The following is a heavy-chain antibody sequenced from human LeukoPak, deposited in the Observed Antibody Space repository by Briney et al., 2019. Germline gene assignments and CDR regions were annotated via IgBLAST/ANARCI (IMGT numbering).Heavy chain of an antibody. CDR3: ATPGKTWGPFDY. D-gene: IGHD7-27*01. CDR1: GGSISSSSYY. J-gene: IGHJ4*02. V-gene: IGHV4-39*07. CDR2: INHSGST. Sequence: SETLSLTCTVSGGSISSSSYYWSWIRQPPGKGLEWIGEINHSGSTNYNPSLKSRVTISVDTSKTQFSLKLSSVTAADTAVYYCATPGKTWGPFDYWGQGILVTVSA.